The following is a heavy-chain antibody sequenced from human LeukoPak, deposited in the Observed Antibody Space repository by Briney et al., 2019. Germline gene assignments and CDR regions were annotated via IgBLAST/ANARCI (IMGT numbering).Heavy chain of an antibody. CDR3: ARVYAVGMTFDN. Sequence: PSETLSLTCTVSGGSMSSYYWSWIRQPPGKGLEWIGYINYSGSTTYNTSLKSRVTMSVDTSKNQFSLKLRSVTAADTAVYYCARVYAVGMTFDNWGLGTLVTVS. V-gene: IGHV4-59*01. CDR1: GGSMSSYY. CDR2: INYSGST. D-gene: IGHD3-10*01. J-gene: IGHJ4*02.